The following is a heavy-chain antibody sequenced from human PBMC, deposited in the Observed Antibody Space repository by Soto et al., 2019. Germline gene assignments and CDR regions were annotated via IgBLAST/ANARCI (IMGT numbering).Heavy chain of an antibody. Sequence: QVQLVQSGAEVKKPGASVKVSCKASGYTFTSYGISWVRQAPGQGLERMGWISAYNGNTKYAQKLQGRVTMTTDTSQSTAYMELRSLRSDDPAVYYCEREALLRLYYYSGMDVWGQGTTVTVSS. CDR2: ISAYNGNT. CDR1: GYTFTSYG. CDR3: EREALLRLYYYSGMDV. J-gene: IGHJ6*02. D-gene: IGHD1-26*01. V-gene: IGHV1-18*01.